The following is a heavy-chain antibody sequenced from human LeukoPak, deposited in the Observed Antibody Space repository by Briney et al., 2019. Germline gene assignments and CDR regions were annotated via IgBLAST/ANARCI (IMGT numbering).Heavy chain of an antibody. V-gene: IGHV3-30*18. D-gene: IGHD3-10*01. Sequence: GGSLRLSCAASGFTSGSYWMSWVRQAPGKGLGWVAGLSSDGTNKYYADSVQGRFTISRDTSRNTLYLLMNSLRGEDTAVYYCAKGGPRDYYGNWFDPWGQGTLVTVSS. CDR1: GFTSGSYW. CDR2: LSSDGTNK. CDR3: AKGGPRDYYGNWFDP. J-gene: IGHJ5*02.